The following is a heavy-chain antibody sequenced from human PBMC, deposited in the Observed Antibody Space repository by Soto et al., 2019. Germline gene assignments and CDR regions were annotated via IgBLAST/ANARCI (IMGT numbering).Heavy chain of an antibody. J-gene: IGHJ5*02. D-gene: IGHD3-3*01. Sequence: SVKVSRKASGGTFSSYAISWVRKAPGQGLEWMGGIIPIFGTANYAQKFQGRVTITADESTSTAYMELSSLRSEDTAVYYCAREEEAFGVVSLSWFAAWGQGTLVTVSS. V-gene: IGHV1-69*13. CDR1: GGTFSSYA. CDR3: AREEEAFGVVSLSWFAA. CDR2: IIPIFGTA.